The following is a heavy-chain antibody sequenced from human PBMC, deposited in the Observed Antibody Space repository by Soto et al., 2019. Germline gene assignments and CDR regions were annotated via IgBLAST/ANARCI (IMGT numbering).Heavy chain of an antibody. CDR2: IWYDGSNK. J-gene: IGHJ6*02. CDR3: AREFISGEEAAIADYYYGMDV. V-gene: IGHV3-33*01. Sequence: PGGSMRLSCAASGFTFSTYGMHWVRTAPGKGLEWVAVIWYDGSNKYYVDSVKGRFSISRDNSKNTLYLQMNSLRAEDTAVYFSAREFISGEEAAIADYYYGMDVWGQGTTVTVSS. D-gene: IGHD2-2*02. CDR1: GFTFSTYG.